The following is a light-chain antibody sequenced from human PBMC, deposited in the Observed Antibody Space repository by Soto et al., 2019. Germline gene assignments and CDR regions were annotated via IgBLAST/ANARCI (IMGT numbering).Light chain of an antibody. J-gene: IGKJ2*01. V-gene: IGKV1-39*01. CDR2: AAS. CDR1: QTISSS. Sequence: DIQMTQSPSSLSASVGDRVTITCRASQTISSSLNWYQQKPGKAPELLIYAASNLQSGVPSRFSGSRSASDFSLTISSLQPEDFATYYCRQRYRSRPMSTFDQGNRLEIK. CDR3: RQRYRSRPMST.